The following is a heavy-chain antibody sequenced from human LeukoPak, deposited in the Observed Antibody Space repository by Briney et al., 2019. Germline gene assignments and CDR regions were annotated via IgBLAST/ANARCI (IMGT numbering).Heavy chain of an antibody. Sequence: GRSLRLSCAASGVTFSSYAMHWVRQAPGKGLEWVAVISYDGSNKYYADSVKGRFTISRDNSKNTLYLQMNSLRAEDTAVYYCAREIYCSGGSCGDAFDIWGQGTMVTVSS. CDR3: AREIYCSGGSCGDAFDI. J-gene: IGHJ3*02. V-gene: IGHV3-30-3*01. CDR2: ISYDGSNK. D-gene: IGHD2-15*01. CDR1: GVTFSSYA.